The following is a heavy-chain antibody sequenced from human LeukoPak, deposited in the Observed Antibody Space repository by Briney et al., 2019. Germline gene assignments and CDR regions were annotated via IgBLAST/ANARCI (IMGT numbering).Heavy chain of an antibody. Sequence: GGSLRLSCAASGFTFSSYGMHWVRQAPGKGLEWVAVISYDGSNKYYADSVKGRFTISRDNSKNTLYLQMNSLRAEDTAVYYCAARPYSSSWYLGYYFDYWGQGTLVTVSS. CDR3: AARPYSSSWYLGYYFDY. J-gene: IGHJ4*02. V-gene: IGHV3-30*19. CDR1: GFTFSSYG. CDR2: ISYDGSNK. D-gene: IGHD6-13*01.